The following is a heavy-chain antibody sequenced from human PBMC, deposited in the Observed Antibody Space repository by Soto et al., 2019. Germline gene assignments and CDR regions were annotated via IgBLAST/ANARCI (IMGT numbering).Heavy chain of an antibody. Sequence: QLQLQESGSGLVKPSQTLSLTCAVSGGSISSGGYSWSWIRQPPGKGLEWIGYIYHSGSTYYNPSLTSRVTISVDRSKHQFSLKLSSVTAADTAVYYCAGGYSYGQYFQHWGQGTLVTVSS. CDR2: IYHSGST. CDR1: GGSISSGGYS. J-gene: IGHJ1*01. D-gene: IGHD5-18*01. CDR3: AGGYSYGQYFQH. V-gene: IGHV4-30-2*01.